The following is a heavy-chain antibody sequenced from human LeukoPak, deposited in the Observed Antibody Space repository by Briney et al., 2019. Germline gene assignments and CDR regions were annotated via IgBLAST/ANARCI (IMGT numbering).Heavy chain of an antibody. CDR1: GFTFSSFA. D-gene: IGHD2-15*01. J-gene: IGHJ6*03. CDR2: IWYDGSSR. V-gene: IGHV3-33*01. Sequence: GGSLRLSCAVSGFTFSSFAIHWVRQAPGKGLEWVAIIWYDGSSRYFADSVKGRFTVSRDNSKNTLYLQMNSLRAEDTAVYYWARDHADCSGGRCHPIPQDFYMDVGGKGPTVTVSS. CDR3: ARDHADCSGGRCHPIPQDFYMDV.